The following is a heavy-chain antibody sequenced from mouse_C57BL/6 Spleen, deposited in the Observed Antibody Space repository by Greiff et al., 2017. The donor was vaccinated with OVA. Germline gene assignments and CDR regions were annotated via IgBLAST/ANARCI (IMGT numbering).Heavy chain of an antibody. CDR2: IYPGDGDT. CDR1: GYAFSSSW. V-gene: IGHV1-82*01. CDR3: AREGNYCDY. Sequence: VQLQQSGPELVKPGASVKISCKASGYAFSSSWMNWVKQRPGKGLEWIGRIYPGDGDTNYNGKFKGKATLTADKSSSTAYMQLSSLTSEDSAVYFCAREGNYCDYWGQGTTLTVSS. J-gene: IGHJ2*01.